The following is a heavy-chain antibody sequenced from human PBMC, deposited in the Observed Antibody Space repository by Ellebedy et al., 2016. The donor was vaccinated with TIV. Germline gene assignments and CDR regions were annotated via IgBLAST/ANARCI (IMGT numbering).Heavy chain of an antibody. CDR2: IKQDGSEK. CDR1: GFTFSSYW. V-gene: IGHV3-7*01. CDR3: AGRHFDL. Sequence: GESLKISXAASGFTFSSYWMSWVRQPSGKGLEWVANIKQDGSEKYYVDSVKGRFTISRDNTKNSLYLQMNSLRAEDTAVYFCAGRHFDLWGRGTLVTVSS. J-gene: IGHJ2*01.